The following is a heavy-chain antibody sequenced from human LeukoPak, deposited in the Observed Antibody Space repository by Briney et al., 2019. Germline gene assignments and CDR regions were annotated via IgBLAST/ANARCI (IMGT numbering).Heavy chain of an antibody. D-gene: IGHD3-22*01. CDR1: GYSISSGYY. CDR2: IYHSGST. CDR3: ARTVYYYDSTNYSSYFDY. V-gene: IGHV4-38-2*02. J-gene: IGHJ4*02. Sequence: SETLSLTCTVSGYSISSGYYWGWIRQPPGKGLEWIGSIYHSGSTYYNPSLKSRLTRSVDTSKNQFSLKLRSVTAADTAVYYCARTVYYYDSTNYSSYFDYWGQGTLVTVSS.